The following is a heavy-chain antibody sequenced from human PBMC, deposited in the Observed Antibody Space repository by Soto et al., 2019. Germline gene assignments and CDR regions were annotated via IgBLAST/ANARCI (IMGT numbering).Heavy chain of an antibody. CDR2: IYYSGST. Sequence: QVQLQESGPGLVKPSETLSLTCTVSGGSISSYYWSWIRQPPGKGLEWIGYIYYSGSTNYNPSLKSRVTISVDTSTNQFSRKLSSVTAADTAVYYCARQRWDSSWLFDYWGQGTLVTVSS. CDR1: GGSISSYY. J-gene: IGHJ4*02. D-gene: IGHD6-13*01. V-gene: IGHV4-59*01. CDR3: ARQRWDSSWLFDY.